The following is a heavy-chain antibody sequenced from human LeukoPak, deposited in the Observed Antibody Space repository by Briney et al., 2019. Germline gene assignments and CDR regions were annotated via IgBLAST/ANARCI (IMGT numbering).Heavy chain of an antibody. Sequence: GESLKISCKGSGYRLTSYWIGRVRQLPGKGLEWMGIIYPGDSDTRYSPSFDGQVTSSADKYISTAYLQGTGLKASDSAMYYCGSQAAAGIYWGQGTLVTVSS. D-gene: IGHD2-2*01. V-gene: IGHV5-51*01. CDR2: IYPGDSDT. CDR1: GYRLTSYW. CDR3: GSQAAAGIY. J-gene: IGHJ4*02.